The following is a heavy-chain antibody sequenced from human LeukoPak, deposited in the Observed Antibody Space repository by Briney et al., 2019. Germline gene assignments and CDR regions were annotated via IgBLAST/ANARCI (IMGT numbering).Heavy chain of an antibody. V-gene: IGHV4-4*07. D-gene: IGHD6-19*01. Sequence: SETLSLTCTVSDGSISSYYWSWIRQPAGKGLEWIGRLYTSGSTNYNPSLKSRVTMSVDTSKNQISLKLSSVTAADTAVYYCACSSSGWFWNYWGQGTLVTVSS. J-gene: IGHJ4*02. CDR3: ACSSSGWFWNY. CDR1: DGSISSYY. CDR2: LYTSGST.